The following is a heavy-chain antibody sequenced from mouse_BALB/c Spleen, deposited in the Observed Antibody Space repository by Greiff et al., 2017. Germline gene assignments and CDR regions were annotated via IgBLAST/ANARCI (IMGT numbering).Heavy chain of an antibody. CDR3: ARNALTHQAWFAY. CDR1: GFSLTSYG. D-gene: IGHD4-1*01. J-gene: IGHJ3*01. Sequence: VKLQESGPGLVQPSQSLSITCTVSGFSLTSYGVHWVRQSPGKGLEWLGVIWSGGSTDYNAAFISRLSISKDNSKSQVFFKMNSLQANDTAIYYCARNALTHQAWFAYWGQGTLVTVSA. CDR2: IWSGGST. V-gene: IGHV2-2*02.